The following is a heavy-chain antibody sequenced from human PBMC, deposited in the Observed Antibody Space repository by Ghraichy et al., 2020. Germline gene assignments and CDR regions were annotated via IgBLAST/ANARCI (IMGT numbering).Heavy chain of an antibody. V-gene: IGHV4-59*01. J-gene: IGHJ4*02. Sequence: SETLSLTCTVSGGSISRYYWSWIRQPPGKGLEYIGYIHYSGSTNCNPSLKSRVTISIDTSKNQFSLKMSSVTAADTAVYYCASALTGSTDSDFWGQGTLVTVSS. CDR1: GGSISRYY. CDR3: ASALTGSTDSDF. CDR2: IHYSGST. D-gene: IGHD4-17*01.